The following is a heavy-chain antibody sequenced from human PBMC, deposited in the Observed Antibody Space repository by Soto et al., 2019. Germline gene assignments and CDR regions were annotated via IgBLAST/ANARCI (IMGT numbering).Heavy chain of an antibody. Sequence: ASGKVSCKASGYTFTSYFMLWVRQAPGQGLEWMGIINPSGGSTSYAQRFQGRVTMTRDTSTSTVYMELSSLRSEDTAVYYCAIIAVAGFPWGQGTLVTVSS. V-gene: IGHV1-46*01. CDR1: GYTFTSYF. CDR3: AIIAVAGFP. J-gene: IGHJ5*02. CDR2: INPSGGST. D-gene: IGHD6-19*01.